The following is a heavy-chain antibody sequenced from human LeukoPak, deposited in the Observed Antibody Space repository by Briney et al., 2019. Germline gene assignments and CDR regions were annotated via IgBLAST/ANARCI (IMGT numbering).Heavy chain of an antibody. D-gene: IGHD5-12*01. CDR1: GFTFNSYA. Sequence: GGSLRLCCSASGFTFNSYAMSWVRQAPGKGVEWVSGIGGIGGGTTYYADSVKGRFTISRDNSKNTLYLQMNTLKAEDTAVYYCATLYGGSTDYWGQGTWSPSPQ. CDR2: IGGIGGGTT. V-gene: IGHV3-23*01. CDR3: ATLYGGSTDY. J-gene: IGHJ4*02.